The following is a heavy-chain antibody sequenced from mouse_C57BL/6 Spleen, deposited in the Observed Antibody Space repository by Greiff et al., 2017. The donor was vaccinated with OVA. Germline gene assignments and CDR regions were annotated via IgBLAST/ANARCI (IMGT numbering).Heavy chain of an antibody. CDR2: IYPGDGDT. V-gene: IGHV1-80*01. J-gene: IGHJ2*01. D-gene: IGHD4-1*01. CDR3: ARWVTGTGFFDY. Sequence: QVQLQQSGAELVKPGASVKISCKASGYAFSSYWMNWVKQRPGKGLEWIGQIYPGDGDTNYNGKFKGKATLTADKSSSTAYMQLSSLTSEDSAVYFCARWVTGTGFFDYWGQGTTLTVSS. CDR1: GYAFSSYW.